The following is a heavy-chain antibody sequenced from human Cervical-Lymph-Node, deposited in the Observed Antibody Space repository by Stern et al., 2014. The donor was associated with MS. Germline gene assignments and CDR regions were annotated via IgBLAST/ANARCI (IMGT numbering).Heavy chain of an antibody. Sequence: QVQLVQSGAEVTKPGSSVKVSCKASGGTFSKFPSSWVRQAPGQGLEWMGGISPVVGTPTYAQEFRGRVTITADVSTSTVYMELSSLRSDDTAVYYCALSSETSDRWYSLGYDLWGQGTLVTVSS. D-gene: IGHD6-13*01. CDR1: GGTFSKFP. V-gene: IGHV1-69*01. J-gene: IGHJ5*02. CDR2: ISPVVGTP. CDR3: ALSSETSDRWYSLGYDL.